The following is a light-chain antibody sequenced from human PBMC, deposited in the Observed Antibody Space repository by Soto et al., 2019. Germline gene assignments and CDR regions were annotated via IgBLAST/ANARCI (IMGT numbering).Light chain of an antibody. Sequence: DIQMTQSPSAMSASVGDRVTITCRASQGIRTYLVWFQQTPGKVPKRLIYAASSLENGVPARFSGNGSWKEFTLTIRSLQAEDFATYYCLQHNRYPHTFGQGTKLEIK. CDR2: AAS. CDR3: LQHNRYPHT. V-gene: IGKV1-17*03. J-gene: IGKJ2*01. CDR1: QGIRTY.